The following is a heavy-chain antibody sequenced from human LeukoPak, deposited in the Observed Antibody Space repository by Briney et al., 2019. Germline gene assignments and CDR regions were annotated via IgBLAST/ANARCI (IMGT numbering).Heavy chain of an antibody. CDR1: GYTFTGYY. CDR2: INPNSGGT. Sequence: GASVKVSCKASGYTFTGYYMHWVRQAPGQGLEWMGWINPNSGGTNYAQKLQGRVTMTTDTSTSTAYMELRSLRSDDTAVYYCARQGGVIVTFPFDYWGQGTLVTVSS. D-gene: IGHD3-16*02. J-gene: IGHJ4*02. CDR3: ARQGGVIVTFPFDY. V-gene: IGHV1-2*02.